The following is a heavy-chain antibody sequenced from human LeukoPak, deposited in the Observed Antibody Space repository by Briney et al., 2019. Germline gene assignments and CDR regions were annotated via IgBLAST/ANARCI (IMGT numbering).Heavy chain of an antibody. CDR2: IYYSGST. J-gene: IGHJ6*02. Sequence: PSETLSLTCTVSGGSISSGGYYWSWIRQHPGKGLEWIGYIYYSGSTNYNPSLKSRVTISVDTSKNQFSLKLSSVTAADTAVYYCARSYYYGSGSPYYGMDVWGQGTTVTVSS. V-gene: IGHV4-61*08. CDR3: ARSYYYGSGSPYYGMDV. CDR1: GGSISSGGYY. D-gene: IGHD3-10*01.